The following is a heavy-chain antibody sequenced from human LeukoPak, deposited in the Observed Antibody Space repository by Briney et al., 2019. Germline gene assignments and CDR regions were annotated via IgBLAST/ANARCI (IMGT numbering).Heavy chain of an antibody. J-gene: IGHJ5*02. CDR2: IYYSGSI. V-gene: IGHV4-39*07. CDR3: AREQLANWFDP. Sequence: SETLSLTCTVSGGSISGSSYYWGWIRQPPGKGLEWIGSIYYSGSIYYNPSLKSRVTISVDTSKNQFSLKLSSVTAADTAVYYCAREQLANWFDPWGQGTLVTVSS. CDR1: GGSISGSSYY. D-gene: IGHD6-13*01.